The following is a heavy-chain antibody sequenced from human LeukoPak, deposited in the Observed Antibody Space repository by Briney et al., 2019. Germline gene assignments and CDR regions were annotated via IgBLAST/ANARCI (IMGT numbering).Heavy chain of an antibody. J-gene: IGHJ6*02. V-gene: IGHV1-18*04. Sequence: ALVKVSCKASGYTFTGYYMHWVRQAPGQGLEWMGWISAYNGNTNYAQKLQGRVTMTTDTSTSTAYMELRSLRSDDTAVYYCAREDGDGDYYYYYGMDVWGQGTTVTVSS. CDR3: AREDGDGDYYYYYGMDV. CDR1: GYTFTGYY. CDR2: ISAYNGNT. D-gene: IGHD4-17*01.